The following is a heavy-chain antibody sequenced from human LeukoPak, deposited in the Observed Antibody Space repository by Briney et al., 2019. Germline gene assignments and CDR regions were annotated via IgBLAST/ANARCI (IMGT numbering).Heavy chain of an antibody. CDR3: ARDGSNWSNDYYHGVDV. CDR1: GDSVTTYY. V-gene: IGHV4-59*02. CDR2: VYYSGSA. J-gene: IGHJ6*02. D-gene: IGHD4-11*01. Sequence: SETLSLTCTVSGDSVTTYYWSWIRQPPVKGLEWLGYVYYSGSATYNPSLKSRVTISVDTSKNQFSLRLSSVTAADTAVYYCARDGSNWSNDYYHGVDVWGQGTTVTVSS.